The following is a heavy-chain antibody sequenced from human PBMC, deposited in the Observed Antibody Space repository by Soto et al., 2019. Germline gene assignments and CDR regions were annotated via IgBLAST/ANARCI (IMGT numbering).Heavy chain of an antibody. CDR2: IYHSGNT. V-gene: IGHV4-38-2*02. J-gene: IGHJ4*02. CDR1: GYSITNGYF. Sequence: SETLSLTCTVSGYSITNGYFWGWIRHPPGKGLECIGSIYHSGNTYYNPSLKSRVTISVATYKNQFSLRLSSVTASATDVYYCASLYDSSGYQLYFDFWGQGTPVTVSS. D-gene: IGHD3-22*01. CDR3: ASLYDSSGYQLYFDF.